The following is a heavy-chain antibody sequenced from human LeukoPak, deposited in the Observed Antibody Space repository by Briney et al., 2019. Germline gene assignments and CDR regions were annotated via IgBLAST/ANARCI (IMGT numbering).Heavy chain of an antibody. J-gene: IGHJ3*02. D-gene: IGHD3-22*01. CDR2: INSDGSST. V-gene: IGHV3-74*01. Sequence: GGSLRLSCAASGFPFSSYWMHWVRQAPGKGLVWVSRINSDGSSTSYADSVKGRFTISRDNAKNTLYLQMNSLRAEDTAVNYCARDRKIVVGGEYAFDIWGQGTMVTVSS. CDR3: ARDRKIVVGGEYAFDI. CDR1: GFPFSSYW.